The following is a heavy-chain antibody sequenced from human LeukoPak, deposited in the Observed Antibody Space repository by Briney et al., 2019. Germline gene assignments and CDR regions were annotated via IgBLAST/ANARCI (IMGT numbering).Heavy chain of an antibody. Sequence: GASVKVSCKASGGTFSSYAISWVRQAPGQGLEWMGGIIPIFGTANYAQKFQGRVTITADKSTSTAYMELRSLRSDDTAVYYCAGGGYFDWEACDYWGQGTLVTVSS. CDR1: GGTFSSYA. V-gene: IGHV1-69*06. D-gene: IGHD3-9*01. CDR2: IIPIFGTA. CDR3: AGGGYFDWEACDY. J-gene: IGHJ4*02.